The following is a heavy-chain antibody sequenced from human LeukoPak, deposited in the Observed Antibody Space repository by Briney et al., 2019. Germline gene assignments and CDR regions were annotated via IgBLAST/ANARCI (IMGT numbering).Heavy chain of an antibody. D-gene: IGHD1-26*01. CDR1: GGSISSSSYY. CDR2: IYYSGST. J-gene: IGHJ4*02. CDR3: ARIVGASDY. Sequence: SETLSLTCTVSGGSISSSSYYWGWIRQPPGKGLEWTGSIYYSGSTYYNPSLKSRVTISVDTSKNQFSLKLSSVTAADTAVYYCARIVGASDYWGQGTLVTVSS. V-gene: IGHV4-39*01.